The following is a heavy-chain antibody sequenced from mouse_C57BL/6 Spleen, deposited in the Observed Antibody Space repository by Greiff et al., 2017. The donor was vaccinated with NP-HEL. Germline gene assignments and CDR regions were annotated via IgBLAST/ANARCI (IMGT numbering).Heavy chain of an antibody. D-gene: IGHD1-1*01. CDR1: GFSLTSYA. CDR2: IWTGGGT. V-gene: IGHV2-9-1*01. Sequence: LQESGPGLVAPSQSLSITCTVSGFSLTSYAISWVRQPRGKGLEWLGVIWTGGGTNYNSALKSRLSISKDNSKSQVFLKMNSLQTDDTARYYCARNGDYYGSSFFDYWGQGTTLTVSS. CDR3: ARNGDYYGSSFFDY. J-gene: IGHJ2*01.